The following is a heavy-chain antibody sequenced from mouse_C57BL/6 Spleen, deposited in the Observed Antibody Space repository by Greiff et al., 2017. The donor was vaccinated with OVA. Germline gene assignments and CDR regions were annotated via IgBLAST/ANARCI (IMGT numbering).Heavy chain of an antibody. CDR3: ARRYYGSSRYYFDY. CDR2: INPNNGGT. Sequence: VQLQQSGPELVKPGASVKISCKASGYTITDYYMNWVKQSHGKSLEWIGDINPNNGGTSYNQKFKGKATLTVDKSSSTAYMELRSLTSEDSAVYYCARRYYGSSRYYFDYWGQGTTLTVSS. D-gene: IGHD1-1*01. V-gene: IGHV1-26*01. J-gene: IGHJ2*01. CDR1: GYTITDYY.